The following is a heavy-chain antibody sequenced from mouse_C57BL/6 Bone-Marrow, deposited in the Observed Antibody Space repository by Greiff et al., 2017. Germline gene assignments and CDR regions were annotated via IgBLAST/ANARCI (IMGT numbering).Heavy chain of an antibody. V-gene: IGHV5-4*03. CDR2: ISDGGSYT. CDR1: GFTFSSYA. J-gene: IGHJ2*01. CDR3: ARGRDY. Sequence: EVKLMESGGGLVKPGGSLKLSCAASGFTFSSYAMSWVRQTPEKRLEWVATISDGGSYTYYPDNVKGRFTISRDNAKNNLYLQMSHRKSEDTAMYYCARGRDYWGQGTTLTVSS.